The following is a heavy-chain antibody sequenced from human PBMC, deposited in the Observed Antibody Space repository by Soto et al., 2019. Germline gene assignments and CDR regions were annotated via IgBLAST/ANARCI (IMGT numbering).Heavy chain of an antibody. V-gene: IGHV1-69*13. Sequence: SVKVSCKASGGTFSSYAISWVRQAPGQGLEWMGGIIPIFGTANYAQKFQGRVTITADESTSTAYMELSSLRSEDTAVYHCAREGAYGDYSYYYYYGMDVWGQGTTVTVSS. CDR2: IIPIFGTA. CDR1: GGTFSSYA. J-gene: IGHJ6*02. CDR3: AREGAYGDYSYYYYYGMDV. D-gene: IGHD4-17*01.